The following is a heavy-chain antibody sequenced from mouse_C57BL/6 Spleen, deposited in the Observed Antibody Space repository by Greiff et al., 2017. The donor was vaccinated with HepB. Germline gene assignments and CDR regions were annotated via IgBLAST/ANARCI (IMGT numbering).Heavy chain of an antibody. D-gene: IGHD1-1*01. CDR3: ARKSSSWNYFDY. CDR2: IDPSDSYT. V-gene: IGHV1-50*01. CDR1: GYTFTSYW. J-gene: IGHJ2*01. Sequence: QVQLKQPGAELVKPGASVKLSCKASGYTFTSYWMQWVKQRPGQGLEWIGEIDPSDSYTNYNQKFKGKATLTVDTSSSTAYMQLSSLTSEDSAVYYCARKSSSWNYFDYWGQGTTLTVSS.